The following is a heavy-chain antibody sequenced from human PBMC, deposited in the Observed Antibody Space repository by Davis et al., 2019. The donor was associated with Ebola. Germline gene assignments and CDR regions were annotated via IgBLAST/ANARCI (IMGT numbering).Heavy chain of an antibody. Sequence: GESLKISCKSSGFSFTTFWIAWVRQMPGKGLEWMGIIYPGDSDARYSPSFQGQVTISADKSVNTAYLQWGSLRPSDTGMYYCARHYNWFDPWGQGTLVTVSA. CDR2: IYPGDSDA. CDR3: ARHYNWFDP. J-gene: IGHJ5*02. CDR1: GFSFTTFW. V-gene: IGHV5-51*01.